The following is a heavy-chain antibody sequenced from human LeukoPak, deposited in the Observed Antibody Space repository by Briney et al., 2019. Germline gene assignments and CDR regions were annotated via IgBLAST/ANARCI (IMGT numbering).Heavy chain of an antibody. CDR1: GGSINTSDYY. CDR2: IFYSGNT. D-gene: IGHD6-6*01. V-gene: IGHV4-30-4*08. Sequence: PSQTLSLTCTVSGGSINTSDYYWSWIRQPPGKGLEWIGYIFYSGNTYYNPSLKSRVIISIDTSKNQFSLRLSPVTAADTAVYYCATTARHCSDYWGQGTLVTVSS. CDR3: ATTARHCSDY. J-gene: IGHJ4*02.